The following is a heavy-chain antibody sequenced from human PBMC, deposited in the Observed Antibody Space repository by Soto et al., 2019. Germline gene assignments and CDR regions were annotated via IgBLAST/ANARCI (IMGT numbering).Heavy chain of an antibody. D-gene: IGHD3-16*01. CDR1: NGSISSGGYS. Sequence: SETLSLTCTVSNGSISSGGYSWSWIRQTPGKGLEWIGYIYPTGKTYYNPSLKNRATLSIDTSQNQFSLQLTSVTAADTAVYYCARDPTGPAPRWGVWGHGTTVTVSS. CDR2: IYPTGKT. J-gene: IGHJ6*02. V-gene: IGHV4-30-2*01. CDR3: ARDPTGPAPRWGV.